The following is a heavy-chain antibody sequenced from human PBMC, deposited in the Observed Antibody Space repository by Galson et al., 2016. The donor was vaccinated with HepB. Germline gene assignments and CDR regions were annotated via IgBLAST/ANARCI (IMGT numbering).Heavy chain of an antibody. D-gene: IGHD2-2*01. CDR2: IKGEADGGTT. Sequence: SLRLSCAASGLTFTNAWMTWVRQAPGKGLEWVGRIKGEADGGTTDYAAPVKGRFYISRDDSTHTLFLHMNSQRVEDGAVYYCATVKLTTWYSVDSWGQGTLVTVSS. V-gene: IGHV3-15*01. J-gene: IGHJ4*02. CDR3: ATVKLTTWYSVDS. CDR1: GLTFTNAW.